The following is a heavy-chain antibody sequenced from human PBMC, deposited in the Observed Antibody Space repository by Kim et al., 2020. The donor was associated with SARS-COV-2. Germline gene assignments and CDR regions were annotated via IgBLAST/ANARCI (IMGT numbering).Heavy chain of an antibody. V-gene: IGHV3-33*01. J-gene: IGHJ6*02. CDR2: IWYDGSGK. Sequence: GGSRRLSCAASGFVFSSYGMHWVRQAPGKGLEWVAVIWYDGSGKYYSDSVKGRFTISRDNSKNTLFLQMNSLRAEDTAVYYCAREDYVGNPDYFYGMDVWGQGTTVTVSS. CDR1: GFVFSSYG. D-gene: IGHD4-17*01. CDR3: AREDYVGNPDYFYGMDV.